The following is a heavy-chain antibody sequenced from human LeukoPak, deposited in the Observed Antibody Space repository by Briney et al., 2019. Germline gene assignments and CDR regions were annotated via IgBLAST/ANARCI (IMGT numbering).Heavy chain of an antibody. Sequence: ASVKVSCKASGYTSTGYYMHWVRQAPGQGLEWMGWINPNSGGTNYAQKFQGRVTMTRDTSISTAYMELSRLRSDDTAVYYCARDHSGSQHWFDPWGQGTLVTVSS. CDR1: GYTSTGYY. CDR3: ARDHSGSQHWFDP. V-gene: IGHV1-2*02. D-gene: IGHD1-26*01. CDR2: INPNSGGT. J-gene: IGHJ5*02.